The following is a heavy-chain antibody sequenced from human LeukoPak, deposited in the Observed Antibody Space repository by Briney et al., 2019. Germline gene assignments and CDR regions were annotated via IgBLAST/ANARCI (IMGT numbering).Heavy chain of an antibody. Sequence: SVKVSCKASGGTFSSYAISWVRQAPGQGLEWMGGIIPIFGTANYAQKFQGRVTITADKSTSTAYMELSSLRSEDTAVYYCARSRVSRPYYYYYYMYVWGKGTTVTVSS. CDR2: IIPIFGTA. CDR1: GGTFSSYA. D-gene: IGHD5-24*01. V-gene: IGHV1-69*06. CDR3: ARSRVSRPYYYYYYMYV. J-gene: IGHJ6*03.